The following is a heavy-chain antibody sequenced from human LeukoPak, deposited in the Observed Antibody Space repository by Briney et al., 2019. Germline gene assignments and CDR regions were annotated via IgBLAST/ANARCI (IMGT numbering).Heavy chain of an antibody. CDR3: ARGPRYFDY. CDR2: ITSSSSAI. CDR1: GFTFSNYN. V-gene: IGHV3-48*04. J-gene: IGHJ4*02. Sequence: TGGSLRLSCAASGFTFSNYNLNWVRQAPGKGLEWLSYITSSSSAIYYADSVKGRFTISRDNAKNSLYLQMNSLRAEDTAVYYCARGPRYFDYRGQGALVTVSS.